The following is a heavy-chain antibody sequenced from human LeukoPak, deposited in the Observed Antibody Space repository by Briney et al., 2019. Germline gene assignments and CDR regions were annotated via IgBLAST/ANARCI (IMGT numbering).Heavy chain of an antibody. V-gene: IGHV1-46*01. CDR3: ARATGGSPYYFDY. Sequence: ASVKVSCKASGYTFTSYCLHWVRQAPGEGLEWMGIINPSGGSTTSAQKFQGRVTMTRDRSASTVYLELSSLRSEDTAVYYCARATGGSPYYFDYWGQGTLVTVSS. CDR2: INPSGGST. D-gene: IGHD1-26*01. J-gene: IGHJ4*02. CDR1: GYTFTSYC.